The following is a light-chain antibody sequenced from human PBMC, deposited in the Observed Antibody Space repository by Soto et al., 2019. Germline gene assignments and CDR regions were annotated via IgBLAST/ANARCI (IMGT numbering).Light chain of an antibody. V-gene: IGLV2-14*01. CDR3: TSYTSSSTVV. J-gene: IGLJ2*01. Sequence: QSALTQPASVSGSPGQSITISCTGTSSYIGDYDYVSWYQQHPGKAPKLLISEVNDRPSGISSRFSGSKSGNTASLSISGLQSADEADYYCTSYTSSSTVVFGGGTKVTVL. CDR2: EVN. CDR1: SSYIGDYDY.